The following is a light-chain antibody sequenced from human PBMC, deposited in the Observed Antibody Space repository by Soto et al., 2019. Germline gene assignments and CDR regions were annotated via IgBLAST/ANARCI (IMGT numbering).Light chain of an antibody. V-gene: IGKV3-15*01. Sequence: EIVMTQSTATLSVSPGERATLSCRASQSVSSNLAWYQQKPGQAPRLLIYGASTRATGIPARFSGSGSGTEFTLTISSLLSEDFAVYYCQQYNNWPPYTFGQGTKMEIK. J-gene: IGKJ2*01. CDR1: QSVSSN. CDR2: GAS. CDR3: QQYNNWPPYT.